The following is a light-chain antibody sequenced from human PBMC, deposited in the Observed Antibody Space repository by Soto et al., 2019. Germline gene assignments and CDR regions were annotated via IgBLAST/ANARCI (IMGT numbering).Light chain of an antibody. V-gene: IGLV2-14*01. CDR3: CSYASSTSYV. CDR2: DVT. CDR1: SGEVGGYNF. J-gene: IGLJ1*01. Sequence: QSALTQPASVSGSPGQSITISCTGTSGEVGGYNFVSWYQQYPGKAPKLMIHDVTARPSGVSIRFSGSKSGTTASLTISGLQPEDEADYYCCSYASSTSYVFGTGTKVTVL.